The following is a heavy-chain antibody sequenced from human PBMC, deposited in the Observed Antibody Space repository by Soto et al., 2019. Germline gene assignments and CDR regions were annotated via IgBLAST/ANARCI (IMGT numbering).Heavy chain of an antibody. CDR3: ARDTSGFHWYFDL. Sequence: QVQLQQSGPGLVKPSQTLSLICAISGDSVSSATATWSWIRQSPSRGLEWLGRTYYRSKWYNDSDVSVTSRXAXTXDSXKNQLSLQLTSVTPEDTAVYFCARDTSGFHWYFDLWGRGTLVTVSS. J-gene: IGHJ2*01. V-gene: IGHV6-1*01. CDR1: GDSVSSATAT. CDR2: TYYRSKWYN. D-gene: IGHD1-26*01.